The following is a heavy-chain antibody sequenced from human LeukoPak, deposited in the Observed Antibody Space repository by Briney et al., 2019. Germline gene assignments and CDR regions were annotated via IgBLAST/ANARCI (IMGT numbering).Heavy chain of an antibody. D-gene: IGHD1-26*01. J-gene: IGHJ4*02. CDR3: ARVRYSGSYGLFDY. CDR1: GFTFNRHW. V-gene: IGHV3-7*01. CDR2: VNPDMSEK. Sequence: GGSLRLPCAASGFTFNRHWMTWVRQAPGKGLEWIANVNPDMSEKNYVESVKGRFTISRDKVKNSLYLQMNSLRAEDTAVYYCARVRYSGSYGLFDYWGQGTLVTVSS.